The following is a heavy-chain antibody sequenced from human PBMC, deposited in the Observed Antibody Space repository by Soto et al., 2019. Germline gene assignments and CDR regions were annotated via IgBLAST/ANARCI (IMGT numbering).Heavy chain of an antibody. CDR1: GFTVSSNY. D-gene: IGHD4-17*01. CDR3: ARAPLYGGNSV. J-gene: IGHJ4*02. CDR2: IYSGGAT. Sequence: EVQLVESGGGLVQPGGSLRLSCAASGFTVSSNYMTRVRQAPGKGLEWVSVIYSGGATYYADSVKGRFTISRDNSKNTLYLQMNSLRAEDTAVYYCARAPLYGGNSVWGQGTVVTVSS. V-gene: IGHV3-66*01.